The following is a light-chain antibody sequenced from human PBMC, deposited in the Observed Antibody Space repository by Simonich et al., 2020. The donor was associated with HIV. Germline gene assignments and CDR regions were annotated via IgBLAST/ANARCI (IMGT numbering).Light chain of an antibody. CDR1: SGDVGGYNY. V-gene: IGLV2-14*03. Sequence: QSALTQPASVSGSPGQSITISCTGASGDVGGYNYVSWYQQHPGKAPKLMIYNVSKRPSGVSNRFSGSKYGNTASLTISGLQAEDEADYYCSSYTSSSTWVFGGGTKLTVL. CDR3: SSYTSSSTWV. CDR2: NVS. J-gene: IGLJ3*02.